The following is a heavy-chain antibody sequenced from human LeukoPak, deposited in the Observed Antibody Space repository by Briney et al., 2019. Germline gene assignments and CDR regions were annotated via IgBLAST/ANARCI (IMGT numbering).Heavy chain of an antibody. Sequence: SESLSLTCTVSVGSISSYSYYWGWIRQPPGKGLEWIGSIYYSGSTYTNPSLKSRDTMSVDTSKNQFSLVLNSVTAADTAVYYCARTGYCSSASCSVVKQWLVRVYFDYWGQGTLVTVSS. CDR3: ARTGYCSSASCSVVKQWLVRVYFDY. J-gene: IGHJ4*02. CDR1: VGSISSYSYY. D-gene: IGHD2-2*01. V-gene: IGHV4-39*01. CDR2: IYYSGST.